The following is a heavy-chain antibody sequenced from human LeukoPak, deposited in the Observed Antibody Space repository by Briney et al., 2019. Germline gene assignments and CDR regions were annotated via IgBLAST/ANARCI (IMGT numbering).Heavy chain of an antibody. J-gene: IGHJ6*02. CDR2: VNPNSGNT. V-gene: IGHV1-8*01. CDR3: ARGQKDNGVSSSWYYFGMDI. CDR1: GYTFTSSD. Sequence: GASVTVSCKASGYTFTSSDINWVRQATGQGLEWMGWVNPNSGNTDYAQKFQGRVTMTRNTSISTAYMELSSLRSEDTAVYYCARGQKDNGVSSSWYYFGMDIWGQGTTVTVSS. D-gene: IGHD6-13*01.